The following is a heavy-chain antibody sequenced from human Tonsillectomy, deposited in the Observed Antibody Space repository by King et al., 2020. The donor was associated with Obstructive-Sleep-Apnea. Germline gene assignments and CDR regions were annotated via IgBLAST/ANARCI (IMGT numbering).Heavy chain of an antibody. D-gene: IGHD3-10*01. CDR2: ISGSGVST. CDR3: AKDSYYYGSGRDMDV. J-gene: IGHJ6*02. Sequence: VQLVESGGGLVQPGGSLRLSCAASGFTFSSYAMSWVRQAPGKGLEWVSAISGSGVSTYYADSVKGRFTISRDNSNNTLYLQMNSLRAEDTAVYYCAKDSYYYGSGRDMDVWGQGTTVTVSS. V-gene: IGHV3-23*04. CDR1: GFTFSSYA.